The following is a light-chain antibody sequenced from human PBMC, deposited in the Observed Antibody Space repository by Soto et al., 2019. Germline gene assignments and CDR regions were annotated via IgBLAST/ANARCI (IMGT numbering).Light chain of an antibody. V-gene: IGKV3-15*01. CDR3: QQYNNWPPWT. Sequence: EIVMTQSPATLSVSPGERATLSCRASQSVSSNLAWYQQKPGQAPRLLIYGASTRATGIPARFSGSGSGTEFTRTISSPQSEDFAVYYCQQYNNWPPWTFSQGTKVEIK. J-gene: IGKJ1*01. CDR2: GAS. CDR1: QSVSSN.